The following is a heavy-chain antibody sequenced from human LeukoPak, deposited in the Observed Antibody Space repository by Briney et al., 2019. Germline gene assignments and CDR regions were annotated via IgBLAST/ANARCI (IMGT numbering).Heavy chain of an antibody. CDR3: ARENWANDY. Sequence: GGSLRLSCAASGFSFSNYGMNWVRQAPGKGLEWVSSISSSSTYIYYADSVKGRFTISRDDAKNSLYLQMNSLKAEDTAVYYCARENWANDYWGQGTLVTVSS. CDR2: ISSSSTYI. J-gene: IGHJ4*02. D-gene: IGHD7-27*01. V-gene: IGHV3-21*01. CDR1: GFSFSNYG.